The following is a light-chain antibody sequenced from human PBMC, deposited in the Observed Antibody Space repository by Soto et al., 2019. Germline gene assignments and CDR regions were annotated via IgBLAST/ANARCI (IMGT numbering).Light chain of an antibody. V-gene: IGKV1-5*01. CDR1: QRVSRR. CDR3: HQYNNFWT. Sequence: DIQMTQSPSALSASVGDRVTITCRASQRVSRRLAWYQQKPGKAPRLLIYDASYLERGVPSRFSGSGSGTDFTLTISDLQADDLVTYYCHQYNNFWTFGPGTKVEI. J-gene: IGKJ1*01. CDR2: DAS.